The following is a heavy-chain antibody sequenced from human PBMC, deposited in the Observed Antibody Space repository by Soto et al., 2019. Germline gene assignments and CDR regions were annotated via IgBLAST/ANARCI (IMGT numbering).Heavy chain of an antibody. D-gene: IGHD3-22*01. J-gene: IGHJ4*02. Sequence: ASVKVSCKASGGTFSSYAISWVRQAPGQGREWMGGIIPIFGTANYAQKFQGRVTITADESTSTAYMELSSLRSEDTAVYYCARGGYYDSSGYYFKRRPFDYWGQGTLVTVSS. V-gene: IGHV1-69*13. CDR2: IIPIFGTA. CDR1: GGTFSSYA. CDR3: ARGGYYDSSGYYFKRRPFDY.